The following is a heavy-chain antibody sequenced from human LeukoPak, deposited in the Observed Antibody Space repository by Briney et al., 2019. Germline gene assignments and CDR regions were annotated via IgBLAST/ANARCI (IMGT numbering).Heavy chain of an antibody. CDR3: ARGHEVNNNCFDP. J-gene: IGHJ5*02. Sequence: ASVKVSCKASGYTFTGYYMHWVRQAPGQGLEWLGWINPNSGGTNYAQKFQDRVTMTRDTSISTAYMELSRLRSDDTAVYFCARGHEVNNNCFDPWGQGTLVTVSS. CDR2: INPNSGGT. D-gene: IGHD4-23*01. CDR1: GYTFTGYY. V-gene: IGHV1-2*02.